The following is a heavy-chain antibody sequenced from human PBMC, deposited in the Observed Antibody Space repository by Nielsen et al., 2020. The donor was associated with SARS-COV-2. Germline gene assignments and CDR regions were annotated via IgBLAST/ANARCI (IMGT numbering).Heavy chain of an antibody. CDR3: ARGLSGYYFGFDY. D-gene: IGHD3-22*01. V-gene: IGHV5-51*01. J-gene: IGHJ4*02. Sequence: GESLKISCKGSGYTFTSYWIGWVRQMPGKGLEWMGIIYPGDSEGRYTPSFQGQVTISADKSISTAYLQWGSLKASDTATYYCARGLSGYYFGFDYWGQGTLVTVSS. CDR1: GYTFTSYW. CDR2: IYPGDSEG.